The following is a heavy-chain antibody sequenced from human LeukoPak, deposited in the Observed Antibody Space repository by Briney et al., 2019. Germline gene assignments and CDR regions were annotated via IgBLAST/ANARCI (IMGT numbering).Heavy chain of an antibody. Sequence: PGGSLRLSCAASGFTFSSYWMHWVRQAPGKGLVWVSRINSDGSSTSYADSVKGRFTISRDNARNTLYLQMNSLRAEDTAVYYCARPLYSSGGAFDIWGQGTMVTVSS. J-gene: IGHJ3*02. D-gene: IGHD6-19*01. V-gene: IGHV3-74*01. CDR1: GFTFSSYW. CDR3: ARPLYSSGGAFDI. CDR2: INSDGSST.